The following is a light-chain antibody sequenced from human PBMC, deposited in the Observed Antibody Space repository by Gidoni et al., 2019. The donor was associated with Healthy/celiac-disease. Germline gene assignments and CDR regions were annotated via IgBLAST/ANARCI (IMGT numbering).Light chain of an antibody. CDR3: PQYNNWIT. Sequence: EIVMTQSPATLSVSPGERATLSCRASQSVSSNLAWYQQKPGQAPRLLIYGASTRATCIPARFRGRGSGPEFPLTISSLPSEDFAVYFCPQYNNWITFGQGTRLEIK. CDR2: GAS. J-gene: IGKJ5*01. CDR1: QSVSSN. V-gene: IGKV3-15*01.